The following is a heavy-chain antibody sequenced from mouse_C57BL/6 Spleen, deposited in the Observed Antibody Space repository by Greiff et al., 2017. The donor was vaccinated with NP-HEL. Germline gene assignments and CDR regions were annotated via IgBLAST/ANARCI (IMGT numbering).Heavy chain of an antibody. J-gene: IGHJ3*01. D-gene: IGHD1-1*02. Sequence: QVQLQQSGAELVRPGASVTLSCKASGYTFTDYEMHWVKQTPVHGLEWIGAIDPETGGTAYNQKFKGKAILTADKSSSTAYMELRSLTSEDSAVYYCTREGTMPVFAYWGQRTLVTVSA. CDR1: GYTFTDYE. V-gene: IGHV1-15*01. CDR3: TREGTMPVFAY. CDR2: IDPETGGT.